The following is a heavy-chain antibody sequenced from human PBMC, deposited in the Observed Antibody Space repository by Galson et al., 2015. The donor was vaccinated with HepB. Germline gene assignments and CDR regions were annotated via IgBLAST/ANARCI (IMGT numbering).Heavy chain of an antibody. J-gene: IGHJ6*02. CDR2: ISAYNGNT. V-gene: IGHV1-18*01. CDR1: GYTFTSYG. D-gene: IGHD3-10*01. Sequence: SVKVSCKASGYTFTSYGISWVRQAPGQGLEWMGWISAYNGNTNYAQKFQGRVTITADKSTSTAYMELSSLRSEDTAVYYCARADGLLWFGELLEMNYGMDVWGQGTTVTVSS. CDR3: ARADGLLWFGELLEMNYGMDV.